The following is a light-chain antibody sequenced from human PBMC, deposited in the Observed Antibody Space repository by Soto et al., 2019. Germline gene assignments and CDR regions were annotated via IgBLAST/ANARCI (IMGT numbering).Light chain of an antibody. J-gene: IGLJ1*01. V-gene: IGLV2-23*02. CDR3: CSYAGSSTPSYF. CDR2: EVS. CDR1: SSDVGSYNL. Sequence: QSALTQPASVSGSPGQSITISCTGTSSDVGSYNLVSWYQQHPGKAPKLMIYEVSKRPSGVSNRFSGSKSGNTASLTISGLQAEDEADYYCCSYAGSSTPSYFLGTGTKVTVL.